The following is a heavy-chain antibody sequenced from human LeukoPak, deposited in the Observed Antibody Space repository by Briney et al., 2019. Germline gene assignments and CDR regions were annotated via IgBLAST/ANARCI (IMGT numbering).Heavy chain of an antibody. CDR3: ARDVEYYYDSSGTDFDY. J-gene: IGHJ4*02. Sequence: ASVKVSCKASGNTFTSYATTWVRQAPGQGLEWMGWISAYNGNTNYAQKLQGRVTMTTDTSTSTAYMELRSLRSDDTAVYYCARDVEYYYDSSGTDFDYWGQGTLVTVSS. CDR1: GNTFTSYA. V-gene: IGHV1-18*01. CDR2: ISAYNGNT. D-gene: IGHD3-22*01.